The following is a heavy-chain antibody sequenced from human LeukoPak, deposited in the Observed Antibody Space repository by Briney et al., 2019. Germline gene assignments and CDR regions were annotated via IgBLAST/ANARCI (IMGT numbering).Heavy chain of an antibody. D-gene: IGHD2-2*01. Sequence: GGSLRLSCAASGFTFSSYSMNWVRQAPGKGLEWVSSISSSSSYIYYADSVKGRFTISRDNAKNSLYLQMNSLRAEDTAVYYCARSEGSSPSNYGMDVGGQGTTVTVSS. CDR2: ISSSSSYI. V-gene: IGHV3-21*01. CDR1: GFTFSSYS. J-gene: IGHJ6*02. CDR3: ARSEGSSPSNYGMDV.